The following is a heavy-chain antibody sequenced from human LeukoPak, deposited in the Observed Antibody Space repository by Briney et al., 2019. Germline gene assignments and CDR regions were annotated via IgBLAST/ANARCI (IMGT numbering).Heavy chain of an antibody. Sequence: LPGGSLRLSCAASGFTFSSYSMNWVRQAPGKGLEWVSYISSSSSTIYYADSVKGRFTISRDNAKNSLYLQMNSLRAEDTAVYYCTRGGVRGADYDAFDIWGQGTMVTVSS. D-gene: IGHD3-10*01. CDR1: GFTFSSYS. J-gene: IGHJ3*02. CDR2: ISSSSSTI. CDR3: TRGGVRGADYDAFDI. V-gene: IGHV3-48*01.